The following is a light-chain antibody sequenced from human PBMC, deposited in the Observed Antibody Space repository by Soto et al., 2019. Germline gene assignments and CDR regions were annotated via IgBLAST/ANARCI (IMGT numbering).Light chain of an antibody. Sequence: EIVMTPSPATLSVSPGERATLSCRASQSVSSNLAWYQQKPGQAPRLLIYGASSRATGIPDRFSGSGSGTDFTLTISRLEPEAFAVYYWQQYGSSLTFGGGTKV. CDR1: QSVSSN. V-gene: IGKV3-20*01. CDR3: QQYGSSLT. J-gene: IGKJ4*01. CDR2: GAS.